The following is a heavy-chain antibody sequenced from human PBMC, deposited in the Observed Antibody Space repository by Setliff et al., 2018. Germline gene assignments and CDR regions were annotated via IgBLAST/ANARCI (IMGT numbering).Heavy chain of an antibody. D-gene: IGHD4-17*01. CDR1: GASISSYY. J-gene: IGHJ4*02. CDR3: TRGPNLYGDLDS. CDR2: IYTSGGT. Sequence: PSETLSLTCTVSGASISSYYWSWIRQPPGKGLEWIGYIYTSGGTNYNPSLKSRVTISVDASKNQFSLKLNSVTAADTAVYYCTRGPNLYGDLDSWGLGTLVTVSS. V-gene: IGHV4-4*08.